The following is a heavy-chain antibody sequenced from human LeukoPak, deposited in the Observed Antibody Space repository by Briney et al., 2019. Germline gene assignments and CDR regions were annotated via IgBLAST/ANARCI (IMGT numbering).Heavy chain of an antibody. CDR3: ARDVYDILTGYNEYYFDY. V-gene: IGHV1-18*01. CDR2: ISAYNGNT. CDR1: GYTFTSYG. Sequence: ASVKVSCKAPGYTFTSYGISWVRQAPGQGLEWMGWISAYNGNTNYAQKLQGRVTMTTDTSTSTAYMELRSLRSDDTAVYYCARDVYDILTGYNEYYFDYWGQGTLVTVSS. J-gene: IGHJ4*02. D-gene: IGHD3-9*01.